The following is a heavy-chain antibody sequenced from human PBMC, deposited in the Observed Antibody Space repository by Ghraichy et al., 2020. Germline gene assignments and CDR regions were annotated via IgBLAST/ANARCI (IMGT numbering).Heavy chain of an antibody. V-gene: IGHV3-30-3*01. J-gene: IGHJ6*02. CDR3: ARDMKSSFWSYYYYAMDV. CDR1: GFTFSTYA. D-gene: IGHD2-15*01. CDR2: ISYDGINK. Sequence: GGSLRLSCAASGFTFSTYAMYWVRQAPGKGLEWVAVISYDGINKYYADSVRGRFTISRDNSKNTLYLQMNSLRAEDTAEYYCARDMKSSFWSYYYYAMDVWGQGTTVTVSS.